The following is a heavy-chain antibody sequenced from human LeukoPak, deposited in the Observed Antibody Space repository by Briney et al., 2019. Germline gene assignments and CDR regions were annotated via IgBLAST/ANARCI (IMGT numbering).Heavy chain of an antibody. J-gene: IGHJ4*02. D-gene: IGHD3-22*01. CDR3: AKGSDSSGYYGYYFDY. CDR1: GFPFRNYP. V-gene: IGHV3-23*01. CDR2: IIGSGGDST. Sequence: GGSLRLSCAASGFPFRNYPMTWVRQAPGKVLKWVSPIIGSGGDSTYYADSLRGRFTISRDNSKTTLYLQMNSLRAEDMAVYYCAKGSDSSGYYGYYFDYWGQGTLVTVSS.